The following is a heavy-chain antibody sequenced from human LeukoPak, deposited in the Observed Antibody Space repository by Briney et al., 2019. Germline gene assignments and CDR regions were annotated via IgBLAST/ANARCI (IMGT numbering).Heavy chain of an antibody. CDR2: IKEDGSAK. D-gene: IGHD6-13*01. CDR3: TNWGNSWGFAY. V-gene: IGHV3-7*01. CDR1: GFTFSKSW. Sequence: GGSLRLSCAASGFTFSKSWMTWVRQPPGKGLEWVANIKEDGSAKYYADSVKGRFAISRDNAKSSLFLQMNSLRAEDTAVYYCTNWGNSWGFAYWGQGTPVTVSS. J-gene: IGHJ4*02.